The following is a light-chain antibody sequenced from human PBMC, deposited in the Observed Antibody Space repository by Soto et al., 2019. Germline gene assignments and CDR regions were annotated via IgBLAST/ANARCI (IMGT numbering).Light chain of an antibody. V-gene: IGLV2-14*01. CDR2: EVS. J-gene: IGLJ1*01. CDR3: SSYTSSSTPHYV. CDR1: SSDVGGYNY. Sequence: QSALTQPASVSGSPGQSITISCTGTSSDVGGYNYVSWYQQHPGKAPKLMIYEVSNRPSGVSNRFSGSKSGNTASLTISGLRAEDEADYYCSSYTSSSTPHYVFGTGTQLTVL.